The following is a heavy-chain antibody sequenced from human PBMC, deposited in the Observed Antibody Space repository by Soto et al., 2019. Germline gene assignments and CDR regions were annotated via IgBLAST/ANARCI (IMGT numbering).Heavy chain of an antibody. CDR1: GGSISSSSYY. D-gene: IGHD2-15*01. Sequence: SQTLSLTCTVSGGSISSSSYYWGWIRQPPGKGLEWIGSIYYSGSTYYNPSLKSRVTISVDTSKNQFSLKLSSVTAADTAVYYCARRRDIVVVVAATPRTYWYFDYWGQGTLVTVSS. J-gene: IGHJ4*02. CDR3: ARRRDIVVVVAATPRTYWYFDY. V-gene: IGHV4-39*01. CDR2: IYYSGST.